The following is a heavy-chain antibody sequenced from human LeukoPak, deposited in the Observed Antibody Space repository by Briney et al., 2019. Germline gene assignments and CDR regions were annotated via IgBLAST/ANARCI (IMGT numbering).Heavy chain of an antibody. CDR3: ARARTATYNVFADF. CDR2: IKTDGSVK. D-gene: IGHD3-3*01. V-gene: IGHV3-7*01. J-gene: IGHJ4*02. Sequence: PGGSLRLSCAASGFNFSTFWMAWIRQAPGKGLEWVANIKTDGSVKHYMDSMEGRFTISRDNAGSSLYLQINSLRAEDSAVFYCARARTATYNVFADFWGQGTLVTVSS. CDR1: GFNFSTFW.